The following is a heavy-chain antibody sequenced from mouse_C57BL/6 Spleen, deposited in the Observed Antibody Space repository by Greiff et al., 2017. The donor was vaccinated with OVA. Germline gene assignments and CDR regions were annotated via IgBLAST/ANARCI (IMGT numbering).Heavy chain of an antibody. D-gene: IGHD2-1*01. V-gene: IGHV1-53*01. CDR2: INPSNGGT. Sequence: QVQLQQPGPELVKPGASVKLSCKASGYTFTSYWMHWVKQRPGQGLEWIGNINPSNGGTNYNEKFKSKATLTVDKSSSTAYMQLSSLTSEDSAVYYCARSGGNYVAWFAYWGQGTLVTVSA. CDR1: GYTFTSYW. CDR3: ARSGGNYVAWFAY. J-gene: IGHJ3*01.